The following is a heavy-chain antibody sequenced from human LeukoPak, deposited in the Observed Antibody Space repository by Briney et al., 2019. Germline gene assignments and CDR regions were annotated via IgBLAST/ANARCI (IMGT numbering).Heavy chain of an antibody. CDR3: ARSYGGNSPWYYYYYMDV. D-gene: IGHD4-23*01. CDR1: GGSISSYY. J-gene: IGHJ6*03. V-gene: IGHV4-59*01. CDR2: IYYSGST. Sequence: SETLSLTCTVSGGSISSYYWSWIRQPPGKGLEWIGYIYYSGSTNYNPSLKSRVTISVDTSKNQFSLKLSSVTAADTAVYYCARSYGGNSPWYYYYYMDVWGKGTTVTVSS.